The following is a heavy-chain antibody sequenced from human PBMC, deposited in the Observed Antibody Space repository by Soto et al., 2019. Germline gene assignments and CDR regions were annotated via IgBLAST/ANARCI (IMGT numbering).Heavy chain of an antibody. CDR2: VNSDESST. V-gene: IGHV3-74*01. D-gene: IGHD5-12*01. Sequence: VQLVASGGDLVQPGGSLRLSCAASGFTFSNYWMHWVRQGPGKGLVWVSRVNSDESSTSYADSVKGRFTISRDNAKNTLYLQMSSLRFEDTALYYCAKGFVEMATIDYWGQGTLVTVSS. CDR3: AKGFVEMATIDY. J-gene: IGHJ4*02. CDR1: GFTFSNYW.